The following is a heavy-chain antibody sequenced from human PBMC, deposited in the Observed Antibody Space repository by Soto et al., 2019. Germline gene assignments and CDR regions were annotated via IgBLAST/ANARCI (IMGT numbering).Heavy chain of an antibody. J-gene: IGHJ3*02. D-gene: IGHD2-21*02. CDR3: ARDGVYGGNSDDAFDI. CDR2: ISSSGSTI. V-gene: IGHV3-48*03. CDR1: VFTFISYE. Sequence: GWSLRLSCASSVFTFISYEMNWVRQAPGRGLEWVSYISSSGSTIYYADSVKGRFTISRDNAKNSLYLQMNSLRAEDTAVYYCARDGVYGGNSDDAFDIWGQGTMVTVSS.